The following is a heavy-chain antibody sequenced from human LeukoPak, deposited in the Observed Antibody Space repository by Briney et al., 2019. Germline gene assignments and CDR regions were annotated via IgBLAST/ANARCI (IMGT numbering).Heavy chain of an antibody. D-gene: IGHD6-13*01. J-gene: IGHJ1*01. CDR2: IYYSGST. V-gene: IGHV4-59*08. CDR3: ARHGGYSSPYLH. CDR1: GGSISNYY. Sequence: PSETLSLTCTVSGGSISNYYRSWIRQPPGKGLECIWYIYYSGSTNYNPSLKSRVTISVDTSKNQFSLKLSSVTATDTAVYYCARHGGYSSPYLHWGQGTLVTVSS.